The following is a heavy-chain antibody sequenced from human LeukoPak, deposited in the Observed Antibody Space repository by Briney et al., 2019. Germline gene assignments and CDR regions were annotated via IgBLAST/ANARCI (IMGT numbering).Heavy chain of an antibody. J-gene: IGHJ5*02. Sequence: SETLSLTCAVYGETFSGYYWGWIRQPPGKGLEWIGTIYYSGSTYYNPSLKSRVTISVDTSKNQFSLKLSSVTAADTAVYYCARVPGGALNWFDPWGQGTLVTVSS. CDR1: GETFSGYY. CDR3: ARVPGGALNWFDP. CDR2: IYYSGST. D-gene: IGHD1-1*01. V-gene: IGHV4-34*01.